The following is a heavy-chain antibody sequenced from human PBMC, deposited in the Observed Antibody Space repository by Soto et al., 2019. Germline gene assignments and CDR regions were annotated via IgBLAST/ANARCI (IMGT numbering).Heavy chain of an antibody. CDR3: ARDTPNDS. V-gene: IGHV3-30-3*01. CDR2: ISYDGSIK. CDR1: GFTFSHYA. Sequence: QVQLVESGGGVVQSGRSLSLSCAASGFTFSHYAMHWVRQTPGKGLEWVAVISYDGSIKNYADSVKGRFSISRDNSKNTLYLQMNGLRPEDTAVYYCARDTPNDSWAQGTLVTVSS. J-gene: IGHJ4*02.